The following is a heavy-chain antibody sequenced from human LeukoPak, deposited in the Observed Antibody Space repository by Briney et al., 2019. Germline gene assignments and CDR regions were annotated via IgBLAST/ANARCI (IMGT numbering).Heavy chain of an antibody. CDR2: INPNSGGT. V-gene: IGHV1-2*02. D-gene: IGHD6-19*01. J-gene: IGHJ3*02. CDR3: ARVRGWGTRDAFDI. CDR1: GYTFTGYY. Sequence: GASVKVSCKASGYTFTGYYMHWVRQAPGQGLEWMGWINPNSGGTNYAQKFQGRVTMTRDTSISTAYMELSRLRSDDTAVYYCARVRGWGTRDAFDIWGQGTMVTVSS.